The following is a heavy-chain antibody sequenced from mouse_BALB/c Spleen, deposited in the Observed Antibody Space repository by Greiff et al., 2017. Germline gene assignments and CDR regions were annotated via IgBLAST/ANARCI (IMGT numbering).Heavy chain of an antibody. CDR3: ASVPPFAY. CDR2: INSNGGST. Sequence: EVMLVESGGGLVQPGGSLKLSCAASGFTFSSYGMSWVRQTPDKRLELVATINSNGGSTYYPDSVKGRFTISRDNAKNTLYLQMSSLKSEDTAMYYCASVPPFAYWGQGTLVTVSA. J-gene: IGHJ3*01. CDR1: GFTFSSYG. V-gene: IGHV5-6-3*01.